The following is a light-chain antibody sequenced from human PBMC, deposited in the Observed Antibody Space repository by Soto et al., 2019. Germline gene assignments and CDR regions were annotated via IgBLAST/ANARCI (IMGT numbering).Light chain of an antibody. CDR2: GAS. CDR3: QESPRT. CDR1: QSVNSNY. J-gene: IGKJ1*01. V-gene: IGKV3-20*01. Sequence: DIMLTQSPDTLSLSPGERATLSCRPSQSVNSNYLAWYQQKRGQAPRLLIYGASSRATGIPDRFSGSGAGTDFTLSISRLEPEDFAVYYWQESPRTVGQGTKVDIK.